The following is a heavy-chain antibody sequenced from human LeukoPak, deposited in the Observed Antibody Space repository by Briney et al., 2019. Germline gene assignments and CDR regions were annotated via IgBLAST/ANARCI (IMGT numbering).Heavy chain of an antibody. V-gene: IGHV1-69*01. CDR1: GGTFSSYA. CDR2: IIPIFGTA. D-gene: IGHD6-19*01. J-gene: IGHJ5*02. Sequence: ASVKVSCKASGGTFSSYAISWVRQAPGQGLEWMGGIIPIFGTANYAQKFQGRDTITADESTSTAYMELSSLRSEDTAVYYCARDPKVVDSSGWYWFDPWGQGTLVTVSS. CDR3: ARDPKVVDSSGWYWFDP.